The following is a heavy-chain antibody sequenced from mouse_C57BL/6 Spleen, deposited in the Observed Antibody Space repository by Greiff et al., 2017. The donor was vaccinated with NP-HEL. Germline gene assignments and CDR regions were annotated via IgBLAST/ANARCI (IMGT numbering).Heavy chain of an antibody. V-gene: IGHV1-82*01. D-gene: IGHD2-4*01. Sequence: VQLQQSGPELVKPGASVKLSCKASGYAFSGSWMNWVRQRPGKGLEWLGRIYPGDGDTYYTGKFKGRATLTADKSSNTAYLQLSSLKSEDSAVYFGAYYDYDTGYWGQGTTLTVAS. CDR3: AYYDYDTGY. J-gene: IGHJ2*01. CDR1: GYAFSGSW. CDR2: IYPGDGDT.